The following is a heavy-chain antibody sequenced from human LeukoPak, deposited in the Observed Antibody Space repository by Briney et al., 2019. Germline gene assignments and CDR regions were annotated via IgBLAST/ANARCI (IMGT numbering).Heavy chain of an antibody. V-gene: IGHV1-8*02. CDR1: GYTFTSYG. D-gene: IGHD1-14*01. CDR3: ARGGWAAAYGNY. J-gene: IGHJ4*02. CDR2: MNPNTGNT. Sequence: ASVKVSCKASGYTFTSYGISWVRQAPGQGLEWMGWMNPNTGNTGYAQKFQGRVTMTRNTSISTAYMELSSLRSEDTAVYYCARGGWAAAYGNYWGQGTLVTVSS.